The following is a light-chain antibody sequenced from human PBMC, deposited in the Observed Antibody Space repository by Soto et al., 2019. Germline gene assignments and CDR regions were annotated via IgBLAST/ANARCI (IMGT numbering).Light chain of an antibody. CDR2: DVS. CDR1: SSDVGGYNY. V-gene: IGLV2-14*01. J-gene: IGLJ2*01. CDR3: SSYTSSPVV. Sequence: QSALTQPASVSGSPGQSITISCTGTSSDVGGYNYVSWYQQHPGKAPKLMIYDVSNRPSGVSNRFSGSKSGNTASLTISGLQAEDEADYYCSSYTSSPVVFGGGTKVTVL.